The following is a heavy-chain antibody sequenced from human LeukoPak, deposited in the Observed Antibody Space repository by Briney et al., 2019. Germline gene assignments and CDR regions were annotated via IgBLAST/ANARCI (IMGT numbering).Heavy chain of an antibody. CDR1: GFTFSSYA. V-gene: IGHV3-23*01. D-gene: IGHD3-10*01. CDR3: AKSRGFGELRSYYFDY. J-gene: IGHJ4*02. CDR2: ICGSGGST. Sequence: PGGSLRLSCAASGFTFSSYAMSWVRQAPGKGLEWVSAICGSGGSTYYADSVKGRFTISRDNSKNTLYLQMNSLRAEDTAVYYCAKSRGFGELRSYYFDYWGQGTLVTVSS.